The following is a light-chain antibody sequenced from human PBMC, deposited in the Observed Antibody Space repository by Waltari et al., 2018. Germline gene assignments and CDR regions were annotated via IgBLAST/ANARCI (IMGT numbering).Light chain of an antibody. CDR2: TDN. CDR1: SSNIGRNT. CDR3: AAWDDSLNAVV. J-gene: IGLJ2*01. V-gene: IGLV1-44*01. Sequence: QSVLTQPPSASGTPGQRVTISCSGSSSNIGRNTVNWYQHLPGTAPKLLISTDNQRPSGVPDRFSGSNSGTSASLAISGLQSEDEADYYCAAWDDSLNAVVFGGGTKLTVL.